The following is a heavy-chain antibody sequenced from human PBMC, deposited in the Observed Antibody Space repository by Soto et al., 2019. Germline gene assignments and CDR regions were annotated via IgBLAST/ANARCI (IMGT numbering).Heavy chain of an antibody. V-gene: IGHV3-30*18. CDR1: GFTFSSYG. CDR3: AKGDCGGDCYSFDAFDI. CDR2: ISYDGSNK. D-gene: IGHD2-21*02. J-gene: IGHJ3*02. Sequence: QVQLVESGGGVVQPGRSLRLSCAASGFTFSSYGMHWVRQAPGKGLEWVAVISYDGSNKYYADSVKGRFTISRDNSNNTLYLQMNSLRAEDSAVYYCAKGDCGGDCYSFDAFDIWGQGTMFTVSS.